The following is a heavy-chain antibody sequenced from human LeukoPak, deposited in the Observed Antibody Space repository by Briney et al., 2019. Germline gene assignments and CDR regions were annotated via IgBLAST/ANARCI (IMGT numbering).Heavy chain of an antibody. Sequence: SETLSLTCAVYGGSFSGYYWSWIRQPPGKGLEWIGEINHSGSINYNPSLKSRVTMSVDTSKNQFSLKLSSVTAADTAVYYCARDVGSGSYFDYWGQGTLVTVSS. CDR3: ARDVGSGSYFDY. D-gene: IGHD3-10*01. J-gene: IGHJ4*02. V-gene: IGHV4-34*01. CDR2: INHSGSI. CDR1: GGSFSGYY.